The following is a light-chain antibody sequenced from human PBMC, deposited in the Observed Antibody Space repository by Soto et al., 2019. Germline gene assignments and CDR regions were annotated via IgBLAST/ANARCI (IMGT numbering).Light chain of an antibody. V-gene: IGKV1-13*02. Sequence: AIQLTQSPSSLSASVGDRVTITCRAGQAISGAVAWYQQRPGKTPELLIFDVFSLQRGVPSRFSGGGSGTDFTLTIDGLQPVDFATYYCQQFKTYPYSFGPGTKV. CDR1: QAISGA. CDR2: DVF. CDR3: QQFKTYPYS. J-gene: IGKJ2*03.